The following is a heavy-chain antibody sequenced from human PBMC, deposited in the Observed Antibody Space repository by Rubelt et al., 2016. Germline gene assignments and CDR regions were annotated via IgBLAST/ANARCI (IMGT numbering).Heavy chain of an antibody. Sequence: PGRSLRLSCASSGFPFEDRVMHWVRQVPGKGLEWVSGISWNSAMLQYADSVKGRFTISRDNAKNSLHLQMSSLRAEDTALYYCAKEVNGGSFDYWGQGTLVTVSS. CDR1: GFPFEDRV. CDR3: AKEVNGGSFDY. J-gene: IGHJ4*02. D-gene: IGHD3-16*01. V-gene: IGHV3-9*01. CDR2: ISWNSAML.